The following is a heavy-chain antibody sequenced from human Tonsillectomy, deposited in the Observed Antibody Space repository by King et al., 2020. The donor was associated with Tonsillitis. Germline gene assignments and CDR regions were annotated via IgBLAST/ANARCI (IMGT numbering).Heavy chain of an antibody. CDR1: GFTFSSYG. V-gene: IGHV3-30*02. J-gene: IGHJ4*02. D-gene: IGHD1-26*01. Sequence: VQLVESGGGVVQPGGSLRLSCAASGFTFSSYGMHWVRQAPGKGLEWVAFIRYDGSNKYYADSVKGRFTISRDNSKNTLYLQMNSLRAEDTAVYYCAKDRSREQLAYWGQGTLVTVSS. CDR2: IRYDGSNK. CDR3: AKDRSREQLAY.